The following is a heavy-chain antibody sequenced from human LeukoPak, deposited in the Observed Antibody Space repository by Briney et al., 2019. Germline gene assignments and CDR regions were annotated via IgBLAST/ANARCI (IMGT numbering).Heavy chain of an antibody. CDR3: TRSLGVVIHGGMDV. D-gene: IGHD3-3*01. V-gene: IGHV4-59*01. CDR2: IYYTGST. J-gene: IGHJ6*02. CDR1: GGSISSYH. Sequence: SETLSLTCAVSGGSISSYHWSWIRQPPGKGLEWIGHIYYTGSTNYNPSLKSRVTISLDTSKNQFSLKLSSVTAADTAVYYCTRSLGVVIHGGMDVWGQGTTVTVSS.